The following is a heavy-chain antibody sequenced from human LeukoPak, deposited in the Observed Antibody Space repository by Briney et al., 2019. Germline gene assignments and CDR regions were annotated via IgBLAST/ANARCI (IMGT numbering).Heavy chain of an antibody. D-gene: IGHD3-3*01. Sequence: GGSLRLSCAASGFTFSSYEMNWVRQAPGKGLEWVSYISSSGSTIYYADSVKGRFTISRDNAKNSLYLQMNSLRAEDTAVYYCARGLSWSGWLYNFWGQGTLVTVSS. J-gene: IGHJ4*02. CDR1: GFTFSSYE. V-gene: IGHV3-48*03. CDR2: ISSSGSTI. CDR3: ARGLSWSGWLYNF.